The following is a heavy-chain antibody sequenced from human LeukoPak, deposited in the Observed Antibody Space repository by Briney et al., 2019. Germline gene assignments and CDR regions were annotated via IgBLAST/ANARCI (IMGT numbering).Heavy chain of an antibody. CDR1: GFTFSDYY. D-gene: IGHD6-13*01. CDR2: ISSSSSYP. J-gene: IGHJ4*02. CDR3: ARVAWYSSLYHFDY. V-gene: IGHV3-11*05. Sequence: GGSLRLSCAASGFTFSDYYMTWIRQAPRKGLEWVSYISSSSSYPNYADSLKGRFTISRDNAKNSLYLQMNSLRAEDTAVYYCARVAWYSSLYHFDYWGQGTLVTVSS.